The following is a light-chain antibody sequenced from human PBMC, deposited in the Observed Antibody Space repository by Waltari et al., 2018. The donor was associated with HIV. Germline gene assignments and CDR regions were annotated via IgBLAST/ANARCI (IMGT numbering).Light chain of an antibody. CDR1: QTINRD. J-gene: IGKJ3*01. CDR3: LQTYGSPLT. V-gene: IGKV1-39*01. CDR2: AAS. Sequence: DIQMTQSPSSLPASVGDRLTITCRASQTINRDLNWYQQKPGQGPTLLISAASTLESGVPSRFSGSVSGAEFTLSISSVQPEDLATYYCLQTYGSPLTFGPGTTLEVK.